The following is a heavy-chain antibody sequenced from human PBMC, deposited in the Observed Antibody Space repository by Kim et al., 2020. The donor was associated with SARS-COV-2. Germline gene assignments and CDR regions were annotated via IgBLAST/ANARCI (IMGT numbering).Heavy chain of an antibody. CDR3: ARHSRIVVVPAAILA. V-gene: IGHV4-39*01. CDR2: TYYSGST. D-gene: IGHD2-2*01. CDR1: GGSISSSSYY. J-gene: IGHJ4*02. Sequence: SETLSLTCTVSGGSISSSSYYWGWIRQPPGKGLEWIGSTYYSGSTYYNPSLKSRVTISVDTSKNQFSLKLSSVTAADTAVYYCARHSRIVVVPAAILAWGQRTLVTVSS.